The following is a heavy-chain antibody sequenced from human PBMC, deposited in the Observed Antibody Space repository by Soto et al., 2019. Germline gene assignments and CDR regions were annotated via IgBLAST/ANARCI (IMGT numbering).Heavy chain of an antibody. Sequence: ASVKVSCKASGYTFTSYFITWVRQAPGQGLEWMGWISAYNGNTNYAQMLQGRVTMTTDTSTATAYMEMTSLRSDDTAVYYCARQNYYSGMDVWGQGTTVTVSS. J-gene: IGHJ6*02. V-gene: IGHV1-18*01. CDR2: ISAYNGNT. CDR1: GYTFTSYF. CDR3: ARQNYYSGMDV.